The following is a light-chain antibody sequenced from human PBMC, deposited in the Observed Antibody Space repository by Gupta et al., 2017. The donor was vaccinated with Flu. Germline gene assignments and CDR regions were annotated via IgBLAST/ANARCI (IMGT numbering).Light chain of an antibody. CDR1: ESVDSDF. V-gene: IGKV3-20*01. CDR3: QQYESSPMYT. CDR2: GAS. Sequence: EVVLTQSPGTLSLSPGERVTLSCRASESVDSDFLAWYQQKAGQAPTLLIYGASSRDTGIPDRFSGSGSGTDFTLTINRREPEDFAVYYCQQYESSPMYTFGQGTRLEIK. J-gene: IGKJ2*01.